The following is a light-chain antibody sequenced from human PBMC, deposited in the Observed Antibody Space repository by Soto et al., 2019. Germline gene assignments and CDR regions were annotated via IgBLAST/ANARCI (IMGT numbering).Light chain of an antibody. J-gene: IGKJ1*01. CDR2: WAS. CDR1: QSVLYSSNNKNY. CDR3: QQYYSTPWT. Sequence: DIVMTQSPDSLAVSLGERATINCKSSQSVLYSSNNKNYLAWYQQKPGQPPKLLIYWASTRESGVPHRFSGSGSATDFTLTISSLQAEDVAVYYCQQYYSTPWTFGQGTKVEIK. V-gene: IGKV4-1*01.